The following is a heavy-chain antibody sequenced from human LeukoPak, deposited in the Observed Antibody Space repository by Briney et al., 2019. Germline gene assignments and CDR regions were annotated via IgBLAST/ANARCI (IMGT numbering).Heavy chain of an antibody. CDR3: AKDSSGSYFDY. J-gene: IGHJ4*02. V-gene: IGHV3-21*01. CDR2: ISSSSSYK. CDR1: GFTFSSYS. D-gene: IGHD3-10*01. Sequence: SGGSLRLSCAASGFTFSSYSMNWVRQAPGKGLEWVSSISSSSSYKYYADSVKGRFTISRDNSKNTLYLQMNSLRAEDTAVYYCAKDSSGSYFDYWGQGTLVTVSS.